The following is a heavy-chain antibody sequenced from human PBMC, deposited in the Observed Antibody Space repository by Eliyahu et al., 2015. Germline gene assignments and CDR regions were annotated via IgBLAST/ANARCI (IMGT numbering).Heavy chain of an antibody. Sequence: EVQLVESGGGLVQPGGSLRLSCAASGFTFSSYSMNWVRQAPGKGLEWVSYISSSSSTIYYADSVKGRFTISRDNAKNSLYLQMNSLRDEDTAVYYCARGDYYDSSGYYYFDYWGQGTLVTVSS. V-gene: IGHV3-48*02. CDR1: GFTFSSYS. CDR2: ISSSSSTI. D-gene: IGHD3-22*01. CDR3: ARGDYYDSSGYYYFDY. J-gene: IGHJ4*02.